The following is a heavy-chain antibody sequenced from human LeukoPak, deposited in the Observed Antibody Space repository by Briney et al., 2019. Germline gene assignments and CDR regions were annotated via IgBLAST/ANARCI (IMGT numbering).Heavy chain of an antibody. CDR2: INPTSGGT. CDR1: GYTFIGYY. Sequence: ASVKVSCKASGYTFIGYYLHWVRQAPGQGLEWMGWINPTSGGTNYAQKFQDRVNMTRDTSINTAYMELSRLTSDDTAVYYCARLVGLSTTASYWGQGTLVIVSS. J-gene: IGHJ4*02. V-gene: IGHV1-2*02. CDR3: ARLVGLSTTASY. D-gene: IGHD5/OR15-5a*01.